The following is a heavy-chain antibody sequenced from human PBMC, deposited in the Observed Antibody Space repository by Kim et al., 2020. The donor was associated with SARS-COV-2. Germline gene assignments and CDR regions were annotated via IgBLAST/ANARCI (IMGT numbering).Heavy chain of an antibody. CDR1: GFTFSSYV. CDR3: VRGYRGYDFGC. Sequence: GGSLRLSCAVSGFTFSSYVMSWVRQAPGKGLEWVSAISGSGGSTYYADSVKGRFTISRDNSKNTLYLQMNSLRGEDTAVYYCVRGYRGYDFGCWGQGTLVTVSS. J-gene: IGHJ4*02. V-gene: IGHV3-23*01. D-gene: IGHD5-12*01. CDR2: ISGSGGST.